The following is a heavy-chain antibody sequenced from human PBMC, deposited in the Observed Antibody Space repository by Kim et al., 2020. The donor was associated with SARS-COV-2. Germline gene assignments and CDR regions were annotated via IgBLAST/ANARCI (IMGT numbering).Heavy chain of an antibody. V-gene: IGHV3-30*04. D-gene: IGHD2-15*01. CDR2: ISYDGSNK. J-gene: IGHJ4*02. CDR1: GFTFSSYA. CDR3: ARGGPSTHCSGGRCYSGVFDPWEGLCGY. Sequence: GGSLRLSCAASGFTFSSYAMHWVRQAPGKGLEWVAVISYDGSNKYYADSVKGRFTISRDNSKNTLYLQMNSLRAEDTAVYYCARGGPSTHCSGGRCYSGVFDPWEGLCGYWGQGTLVTVSS.